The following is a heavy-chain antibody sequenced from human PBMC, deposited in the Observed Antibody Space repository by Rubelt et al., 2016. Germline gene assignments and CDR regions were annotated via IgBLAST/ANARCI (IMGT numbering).Heavy chain of an antibody. V-gene: IGHV3-23*01. J-gene: IGHJ3*02. Sequence: GGLVQPGGSLRLSCAASGFTFSSYAMSWVRQAPGKGLEWVSTIPGSGGSTHYADSVKGRFTISSDNAKNSLYLQMNRLRPEATAVYYCARAYSSSAGRDAFDSWGQGTMVTVSS. CDR3: ARAYSSSAGRDAFDS. CDR2: IPGSGGST. D-gene: IGHD6-13*01. CDR1: GFTFSSYA.